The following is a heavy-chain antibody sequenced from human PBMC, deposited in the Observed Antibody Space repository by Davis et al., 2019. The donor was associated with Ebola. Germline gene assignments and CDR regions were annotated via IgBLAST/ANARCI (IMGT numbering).Heavy chain of an antibody. D-gene: IGHD4-11*01. CDR2: INGDGNTI. CDR3: ARDSDDYSFDY. Sequence: GESLKISCVASGFTFSSYWMHWVRQAPGKGPVWVSRINGDGNTIGYADSVKGRFTISRDNAKNTLYLQMNSLRPEDTAVYYCARDSDDYSFDYWGQGTLVTVSS. J-gene: IGHJ4*02. V-gene: IGHV3-74*01. CDR1: GFTFSSYW.